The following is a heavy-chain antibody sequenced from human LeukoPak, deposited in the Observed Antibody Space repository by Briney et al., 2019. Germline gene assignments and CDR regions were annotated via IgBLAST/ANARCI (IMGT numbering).Heavy chain of an antibody. V-gene: IGHV3-21*01. J-gene: IGHJ3*02. Sequence: GGSLRLSCAASGFTFSSYSMNWVRQAPGKGLEWVSSISSSSSYIYYADSVKGRFTISRDNARNSLYLQMNSLRAEDTAVYYCARSGMATATACAFDIWGQGTMVTVSS. CDR3: ARSGMATATACAFDI. CDR2: ISSSSSYI. CDR1: GFTFSSYS. D-gene: IGHD5-24*01.